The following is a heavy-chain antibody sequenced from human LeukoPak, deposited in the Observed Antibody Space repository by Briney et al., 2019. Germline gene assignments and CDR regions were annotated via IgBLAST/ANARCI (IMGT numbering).Heavy chain of an antibody. J-gene: IGHJ4*02. CDR2: IWYDGSNK. CDR1: GFTFSSYG. V-gene: IGHV3-33*06. CDR3: AKDQGIAVAGHHFDY. Sequence: GGSLRLSCAASGFTFSSYGMHWVRQAPGKGLDWVAVIWYDGSNKYYADSVKGRFTISRDNSKNTLYLQMNSLRAEDTAVYYCAKDQGIAVAGHHFDYWGQGTLVTVSS. D-gene: IGHD6-19*01.